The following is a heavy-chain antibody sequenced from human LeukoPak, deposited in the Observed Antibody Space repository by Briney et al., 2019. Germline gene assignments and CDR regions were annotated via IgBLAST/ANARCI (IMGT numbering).Heavy chain of an antibody. CDR3: ARQYYYGSGSYSY. J-gene: IGHJ4*02. CDR2: IYYSGST. CDR1: GGSISSSSYY. Sequence: SETLSLTCTVSGGSISSSSYYWGWIRQPPGKGLEWIGTIYYSGSTYYNPSLKSRVTISVDTSKNQFSLKLSSVTAADTAVYYCARQYYYGSGSYSYWGQGTLVTVSS. V-gene: IGHV4-39*01. D-gene: IGHD3-10*01.